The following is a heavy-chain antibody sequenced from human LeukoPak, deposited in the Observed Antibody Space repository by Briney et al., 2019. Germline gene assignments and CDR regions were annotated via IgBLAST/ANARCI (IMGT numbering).Heavy chain of an antibody. CDR2: ISSSSSTI. D-gene: IGHD3-10*01. CDR3: ARSVRGVLYHDY. CDR1: GFTFSSYS. Sequence: GGSLRLSCAASGFTFSSYSMNWVRRAPGKGLEWVSYISSSSSTIYYADSVKGRFTISRDNAKNSLYLQMNSLRDEDTAVYYCARSVRGVLYHDYWGQGTLVTASS. J-gene: IGHJ4*02. V-gene: IGHV3-48*02.